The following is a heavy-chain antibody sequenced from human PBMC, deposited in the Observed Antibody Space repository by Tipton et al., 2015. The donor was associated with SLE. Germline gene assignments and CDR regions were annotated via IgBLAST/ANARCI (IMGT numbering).Heavy chain of an antibody. CDR3: ARGQIFGVVSGDDDAFDI. CDR2: IKQDGSEK. CDR1: GFTFSSYW. Sequence: SLRLSCAASGFTFSSYWMSWVRQAPGKGLEWVANIKQDGSEKYYVDSVKGRFTISRDNAKNSLYLQMNSLRAEDTAVYYCARGQIFGVVSGDDDAFDIWGQGTMVTVSS. J-gene: IGHJ3*02. D-gene: IGHD3-3*01. V-gene: IGHV3-7*01.